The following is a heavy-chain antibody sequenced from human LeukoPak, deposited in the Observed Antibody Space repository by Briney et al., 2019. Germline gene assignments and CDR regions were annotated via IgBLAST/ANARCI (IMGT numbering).Heavy chain of an antibody. CDR2: INHSGST. J-gene: IGHJ4*02. CDR1: GGSISSYY. Sequence: PSETLSLTCTVSGGSISSYYWSWIRQPPGKGLEWIGEINHSGSTNYNPSLKSRVTISVDTSKNQFSLKLSSVTAADTAVYYCASWYFDYWGQGTLVTVSS. V-gene: IGHV4-34*01. CDR3: ASWYFDY.